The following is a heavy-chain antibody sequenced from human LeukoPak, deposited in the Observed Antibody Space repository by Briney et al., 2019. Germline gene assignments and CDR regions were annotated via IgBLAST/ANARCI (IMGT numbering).Heavy chain of an antibody. CDR3: TTDYSGSYPSLDY. CDR1: GFTFSNAR. CDR2: IKSKTDGGTT. V-gene: IGHV3-15*01. D-gene: IGHD1-26*01. J-gene: IGHJ4*02. Sequence: GGSLRLSCAASGFTFSNARMSWVRQAPGKGLEWVGRIKSKTDGGTTDYAAPVKGRFTISRDDSKNTLYLQMNSLKTEDTAVYYCTTDYSGSYPSLDYWGQGTLVTVSS.